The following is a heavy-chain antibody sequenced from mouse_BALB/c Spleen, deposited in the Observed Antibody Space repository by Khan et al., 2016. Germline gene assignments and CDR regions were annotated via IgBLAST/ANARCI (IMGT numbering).Heavy chain of an antibody. CDR1: DYSITSGYY. CDR2: ISYDGSN. V-gene: IGHV3-6*02. CDR3: AREGMITLDY. J-gene: IGHJ2*01. D-gene: IGHD2-4*01. Sequence: VQLKESGPGLVKPSQSLSLTCSVTDYSITSGYYWNWIRQFPGNKLEWMGYISYDGSNNYNPSLKNRISITRDTSKNQFFLKLNSVTTEDTATYYCAREGMITLDYWGQGTTLTVSS.